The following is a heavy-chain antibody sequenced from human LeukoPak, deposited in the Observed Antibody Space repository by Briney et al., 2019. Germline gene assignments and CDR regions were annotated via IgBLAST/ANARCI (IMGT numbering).Heavy chain of an antibody. Sequence: SETLSLTCAVYGGSFSGYYWSWIRQPPGKGLEWIGEINHSGSTNYNPSLKSRVTISVDTSKNQFSLKLSSVTAADTAVYYCARRAGDSSGYYYVPIDYWDQGTLVTVSS. D-gene: IGHD3-22*01. CDR2: INHSGST. CDR1: GGSFSGYY. CDR3: ARRAGDSSGYYYVPIDY. J-gene: IGHJ4*02. V-gene: IGHV4-34*01.